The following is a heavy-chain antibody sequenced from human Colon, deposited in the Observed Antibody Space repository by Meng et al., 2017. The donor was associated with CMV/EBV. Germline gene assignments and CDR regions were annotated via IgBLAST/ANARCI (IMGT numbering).Heavy chain of an antibody. CDR3: ASILFAAAAGGWGGY. D-gene: IGHD6-13*01. CDR1: GGSFSGYY. J-gene: IGHJ4*02. CDR2: INHSGST. V-gene: IGHV4-34*01. Sequence: VQRQQWGAGLLKPSETLSLTCAVYGGSFSGYYWSWIRQPPGKGLEWIGEINHSGSTNYNPSLKSRVTISVDTSKNQFSLKLSSVTAADTAVYYCASILFAAAAGGWGGYWGQGTLVTASS.